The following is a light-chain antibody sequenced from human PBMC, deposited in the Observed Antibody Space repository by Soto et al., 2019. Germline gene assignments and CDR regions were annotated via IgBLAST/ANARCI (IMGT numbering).Light chain of an antibody. Sequence: EILLTQSPDTLSLSPGERATLACRASQSVSSTYLARXQQTPGXXPRLLIYGTSSRATGIPDRCSGSGSGTDFTLTISRLDPEDFAVYYCQQSDTFGQGTRLEIK. V-gene: IGKV3-20*01. CDR1: QSVSSTY. J-gene: IGKJ5*01. CDR3: QQSDT. CDR2: GTS.